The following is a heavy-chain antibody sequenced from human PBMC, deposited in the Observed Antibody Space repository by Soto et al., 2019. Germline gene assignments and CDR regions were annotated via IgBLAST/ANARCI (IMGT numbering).Heavy chain of an antibody. Sequence: TSETLSLTCTVSGGSISSYYWSWIRQPPGKGLEWIGYIYYSGSTNYNPSLKSRVTISVDTSKNQFSLKLSSVTAADTAVYSCARGVEPYGDYVKWFDPWGQGTLVTVSS. J-gene: IGHJ5*02. D-gene: IGHD4-17*01. V-gene: IGHV4-59*01. CDR3: ARGVEPYGDYVKWFDP. CDR2: IYYSGST. CDR1: GGSISSYY.